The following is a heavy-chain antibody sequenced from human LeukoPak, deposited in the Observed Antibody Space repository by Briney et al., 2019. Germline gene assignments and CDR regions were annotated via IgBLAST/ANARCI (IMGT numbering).Heavy chain of an antibody. D-gene: IGHD3-3*01. CDR3: ARDGSVLRFLEWLFFLDY. Sequence: PGGSLRLSCAASGFTFSSYGMHWVRQAPGKGLEWVAIMSNDGSKKFYADSLKGRFTISRDNSKNTLYLQMNSLRSEDTAVYFCARDGSVLRFLEWLFFLDYWGQGTLVTVSS. CDR1: GFTFSSYG. CDR2: MSNDGSKK. V-gene: IGHV3-30*06. J-gene: IGHJ4*02.